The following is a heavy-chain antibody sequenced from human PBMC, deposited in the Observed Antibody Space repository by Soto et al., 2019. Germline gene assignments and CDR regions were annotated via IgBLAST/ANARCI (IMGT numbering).Heavy chain of an antibody. V-gene: IGHV1-69*12. CDR1: GGTFSSYA. CDR2: IIPIFGTA. D-gene: IGHD2-21*02. CDR3: ARGAAYCGGDCPLDY. Sequence: QVQLVQSGAEVKKPGSSVKVSCKASGGTFSSYAISWVRQAPGQGLEWMGGIIPIFGTANYAQKFQGRVTITADESTSTAYVGLSSLRSEDTAVYYCARGAAYCGGDCPLDYWGQGTLVTVSS. J-gene: IGHJ4*02.